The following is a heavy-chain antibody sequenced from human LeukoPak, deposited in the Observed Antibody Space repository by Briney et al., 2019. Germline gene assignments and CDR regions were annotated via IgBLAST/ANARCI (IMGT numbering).Heavy chain of an antibody. Sequence: PGGSLRLSCAASGFTFSSYAMSWVRQAPGKGLEWVSSIRGSGGTTFYADSVKGRFTVCRDNSKNTPYLQMNSLRAEDTAVYYCARDQYSDYFRGADYWGQGTLVAVSS. J-gene: IGHJ4*02. V-gene: IGHV3-23*01. CDR1: GFTFSSYA. CDR2: IRGSGGTT. D-gene: IGHD5-12*01. CDR3: ARDQYSDYFRGADY.